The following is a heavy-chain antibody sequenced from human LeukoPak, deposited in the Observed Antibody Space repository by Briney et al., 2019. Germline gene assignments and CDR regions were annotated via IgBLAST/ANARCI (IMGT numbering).Heavy chain of an antibody. V-gene: IGHV1-2*02. CDR2: INPNSGGT. Sequence: GASVKVSCKASGYTFTGYYMHWVRQAPGQGLEWMGWINPNSGGTNYAQKFQGRVTMTRDTSISTAYMELRSLRSDDTAVYYCARATWLAYYSDYWGQGTLVTVSS. J-gene: IGHJ4*02. CDR1: GYTFTGYY. CDR3: ARATWLAYYSDY. D-gene: IGHD6-19*01.